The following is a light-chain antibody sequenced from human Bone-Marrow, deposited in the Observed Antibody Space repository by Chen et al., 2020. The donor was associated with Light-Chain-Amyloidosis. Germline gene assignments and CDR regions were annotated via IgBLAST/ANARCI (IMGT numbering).Light chain of an antibody. V-gene: IGLV2-14*01. Sequence: QSALTQPAPVSGSPGQSITISCPGSRGDVGTYNYVSWYQQHPGKAPKVMIYAVSNRPSGVSKRFSGSKSGNTASLTISGLQAEDEADYYCSSFTSSSSYVFGPGTKVTVL. CDR1: RGDVGTYNY. CDR3: SSFTSSSSYV. CDR2: AVS. J-gene: IGLJ1*01.